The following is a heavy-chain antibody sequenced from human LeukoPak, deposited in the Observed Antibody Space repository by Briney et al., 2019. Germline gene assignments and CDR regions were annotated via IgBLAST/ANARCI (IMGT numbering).Heavy chain of an antibody. D-gene: IGHD3-10*01. CDR2: IYYSGST. V-gene: IGHV4-30-4*01. CDR1: GGSISSGDYY. Sequence: SQTLSLTCTVSGGSISSGDYYWSWIRQPPGKGLEWIGYIYYSGSTYYNPSLKSRVTISVDTSKNQFSLKLSSVTAADTAVYYCARDPGVRGVSDWFDPWGQGTLVTVSS. J-gene: IGHJ5*02. CDR3: ARDPGVRGVSDWFDP.